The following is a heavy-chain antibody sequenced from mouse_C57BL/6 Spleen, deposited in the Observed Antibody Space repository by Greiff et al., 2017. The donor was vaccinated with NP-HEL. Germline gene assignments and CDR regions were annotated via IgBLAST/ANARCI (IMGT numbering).Heavy chain of an antibody. CDR3: ARSLYYYGSSSYYYAMDY. D-gene: IGHD1-1*01. V-gene: IGHV1-82*01. J-gene: IGHJ4*01. CDR1: GYAFSSSW. Sequence: SGPELVKPGASVKISCKASGYAFSSSWMNWVKQRPGQGLEWIGRIYPGDGDTNYHGKFKGKATLTADKSSSTAYMQLSSLTSEDSAVYFCARSLYYYGSSSYYYAMDYWGQGTSVTVAS. CDR2: IYPGDGDT.